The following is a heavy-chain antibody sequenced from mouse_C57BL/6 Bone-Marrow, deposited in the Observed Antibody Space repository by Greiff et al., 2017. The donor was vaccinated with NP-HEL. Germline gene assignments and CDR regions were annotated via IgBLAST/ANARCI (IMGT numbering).Heavy chain of an antibody. CDR2: IYPSDGET. V-gene: IGHV1-61*01. Sequence: QVQLQQSGAELVRPGSSVKLSCKASGYTFTSYWMDWVKQRPGQGLEWIGNIYPSDGETHYNQKFKDKATLTVDKSSSTAYMQLSSLTSEDSAVYYCASGSYYGSSDWYFDVWGTGTTVTVSS. CDR3: ASGSYYGSSDWYFDV. J-gene: IGHJ1*03. CDR1: GYTFTSYW. D-gene: IGHD1-1*01.